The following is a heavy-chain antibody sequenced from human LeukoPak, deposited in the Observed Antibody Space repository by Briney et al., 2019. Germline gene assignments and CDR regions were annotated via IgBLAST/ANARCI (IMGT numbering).Heavy chain of an antibody. Sequence: GGSLRLSCAAPGFTFRDYWMHWIRQAPGKGLVWVSRIKGDGSHTIYADSVKGRFTISRDNAKNTLYLQMKSLRVEDTALYYCVRDWDHFDFDSWGQGTLVTVSS. V-gene: IGHV3-74*01. CDR3: VRDWDHFDFDS. J-gene: IGHJ5*01. CDR1: GFTFRDYW. D-gene: IGHD1-26*01. CDR2: IKGDGSHT.